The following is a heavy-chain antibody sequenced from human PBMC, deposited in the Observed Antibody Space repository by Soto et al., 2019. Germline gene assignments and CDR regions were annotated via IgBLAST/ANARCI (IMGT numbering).Heavy chain of an antibody. V-gene: IGHV3-23*01. J-gene: IGHJ4*02. D-gene: IGHD1-26*01. CDR3: AKDPYSYGPDY. CDR2: ISGSGERT. CDR1: GFTLGDYA. Sequence: EEQLLESGGGVIQPGGSLRLSCAASGFTLGDYAMSWVRQAPGKGLEWASVISGSGERTFYIDSVKGRFTISRDTSKNTLYLQMNCLRADDTAVYYCAKDPYSYGPDYWGRGTLVIVS.